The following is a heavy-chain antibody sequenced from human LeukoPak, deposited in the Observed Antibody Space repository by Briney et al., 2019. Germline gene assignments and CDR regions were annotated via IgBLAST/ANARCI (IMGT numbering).Heavy chain of an antibody. V-gene: IGHV3-53*01. D-gene: IGHD5-18*01. Sequence: GGSLRLSCAASGFTVSSNYMSWVRQAPGKGLEWVSVIYSGGSTYYADSVKGRFPISRDNSKNTLYLQMNSLRAEDTAVYYCATSYSYGPFDYWGQGTLVTVSS. CDR3: ATSYSYGPFDY. J-gene: IGHJ4*02. CDR2: IYSGGST. CDR1: GFTVSSNY.